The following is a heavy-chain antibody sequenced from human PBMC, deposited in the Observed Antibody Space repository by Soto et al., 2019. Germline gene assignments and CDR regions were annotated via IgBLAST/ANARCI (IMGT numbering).Heavy chain of an antibody. CDR2: ISGSGGST. CDR3: AKVGDVDDILTGYYRAGWFDP. V-gene: IGHV3-23*01. CDR1: GFTFSSYV. J-gene: IGHJ5*02. D-gene: IGHD3-9*01. Sequence: GGSLRLSCAASGFTFSSYVMNWVRQAPGKGLEWVSSISGSGGSTYYADSVKGRFTISRDNSKNTLYLQMNSLRAEDTAVYYCAKVGDVDDILTGYYRAGWFDPWGQGTLVTVSS.